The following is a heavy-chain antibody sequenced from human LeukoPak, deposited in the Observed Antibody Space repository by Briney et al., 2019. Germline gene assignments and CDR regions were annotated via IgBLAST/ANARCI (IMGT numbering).Heavy chain of an antibody. CDR3: ARTLGFGELLDY. J-gene: IGHJ4*02. CDR2: INPNSGGT. V-gene: IGHV1-2*02. CDR1: GYTFTGYY. D-gene: IGHD3-10*01. Sequence: ASVKVSCKASGYTFTGYYMHWVRQAPGQGLEWMGWINPNSGGTNYAQKFQGRVTMTRDTSISTAYMELSRLRSDDTAVYYCARTLGFGELLDYWGQGTLVTVSS.